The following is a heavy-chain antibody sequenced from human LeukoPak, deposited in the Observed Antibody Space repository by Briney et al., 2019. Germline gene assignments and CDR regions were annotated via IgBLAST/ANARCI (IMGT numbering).Heavy chain of an antibody. CDR3: ARSIPPDF. D-gene: IGHD1-26*01. V-gene: IGHV3-23*01. CDR2: ITSGGRT. Sequence: LAGGSLRLSCVPSGFTFTTYAMNWVRQAPGKGLEWGSGITSGGRTYYADSVKGRFTISRDSSKNTLYLQMTSLRADDTALYYCARSIPPDFWGQGTLVTVSS. CDR1: GFTFTTYA. J-gene: IGHJ4*02.